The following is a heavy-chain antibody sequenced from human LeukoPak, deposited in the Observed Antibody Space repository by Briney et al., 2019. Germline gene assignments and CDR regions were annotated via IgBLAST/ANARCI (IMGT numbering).Heavy chain of an antibody. Sequence: SETLSLTCTVSGASFSSNTYYWAWIRQPPGKGLEWIGSIFNAGSTFYNPSLTSRVTISVDTSKNQFSLRLSSVTAADTAMYYCARNMTNIIVAERIDASDIWGQGTVVPVSS. CDR2: IFNAGST. J-gene: IGHJ3*02. V-gene: IGHV4-39*01. CDR3: ARNMTNIIVAERIDASDI. D-gene: IGHD2-21*01. CDR1: GASFSSNTYY.